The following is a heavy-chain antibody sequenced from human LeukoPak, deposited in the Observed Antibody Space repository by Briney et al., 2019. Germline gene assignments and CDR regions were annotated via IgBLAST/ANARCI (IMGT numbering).Heavy chain of an antibody. CDR1: GFTLGDYA. Sequence: PGGSLRLSCTASGFTLGDYAMSWFRQAPGKGLEWGGFIRSKAYGGTTEYAASVKGRFTISRDDSKSIAYLQMNSLKTEDTAVYYCTRDNGWELLVYFDYWGQGTLVTVSS. D-gene: IGHD1-26*01. V-gene: IGHV3-49*03. CDR3: TRDNGWELLVYFDY. J-gene: IGHJ4*02. CDR2: IRSKAYGGTT.